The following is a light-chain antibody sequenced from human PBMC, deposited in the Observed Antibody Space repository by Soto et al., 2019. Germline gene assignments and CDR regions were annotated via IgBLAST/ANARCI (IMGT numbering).Light chain of an antibody. CDR1: QTISSW. CDR3: QNYNSHSEG. Sequence: DIQMTQSPSTLSGSVGDRVTITCRASQTISSWLAWYQQKPGKAPKLLIYKASTLKSGVPSRFSGSGSGTEFTLTISSLQPDDFATYYCQNYNSHSEGFGQGTKV. J-gene: IGKJ1*01. V-gene: IGKV1-5*03. CDR2: KAS.